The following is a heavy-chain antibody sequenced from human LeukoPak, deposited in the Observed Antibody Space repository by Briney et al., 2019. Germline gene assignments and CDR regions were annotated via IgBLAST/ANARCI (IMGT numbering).Heavy chain of an antibody. Sequence: GSLRLSCVVSGFTVSNNYMKWVRQPPGKGLEWIGEINHSGSTNYNPSLKSRVTISVDTSKNQFSLKLSSVTAADTAVYYCASSRGSWVYFDYWGQGTLVTVSS. D-gene: IGHD1-26*01. CDR3: ASSRGSWVYFDY. J-gene: IGHJ4*02. CDR1: GFTVSNNY. V-gene: IGHV4-34*01. CDR2: INHSGST.